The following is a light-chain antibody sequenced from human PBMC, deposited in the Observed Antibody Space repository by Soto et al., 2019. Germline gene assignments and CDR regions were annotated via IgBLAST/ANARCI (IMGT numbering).Light chain of an antibody. Sequence: DIQMTQSPSSLSASVGDRVTITCRASQSISSWLAWYQQKPGKAPNLLIYKASNLESGVPSRFSGSGSGTEFTLTISSLQPDDFATYYCQQYNSYPWTFGQGTKVEMK. CDR2: KAS. CDR1: QSISSW. V-gene: IGKV1-5*03. CDR3: QQYNSYPWT. J-gene: IGKJ1*01.